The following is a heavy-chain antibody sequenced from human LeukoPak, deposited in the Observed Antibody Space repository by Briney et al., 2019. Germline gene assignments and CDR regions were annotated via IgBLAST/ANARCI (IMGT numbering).Heavy chain of an antibody. J-gene: IGHJ4*02. Sequence: GGSLRLSCAASGFTFSSYAMHWVRQAPGKGQEWVAVISYDGSNKYYADSVKGRFTISRDNSKNTLYLQMNSLRAEDTAVYYCARDAGSYYWRNYFDYWGQGTLVTVSS. D-gene: IGHD1-26*01. CDR2: ISYDGSNK. CDR3: ARDAGSYYWRNYFDY. V-gene: IGHV3-30*04. CDR1: GFTFSSYA.